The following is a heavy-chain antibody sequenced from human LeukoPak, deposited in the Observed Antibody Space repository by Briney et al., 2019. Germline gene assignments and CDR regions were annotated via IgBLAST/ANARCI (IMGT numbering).Heavy chain of an antibody. V-gene: IGHV4-39*07. D-gene: IGHD1-1*01. Sequence: SETLSLTCTVSGGSISSRNSDWGWIRQPPGRGLEWIGSVYYGGSAHYNPSLESRVSISVDTSKNHFSLKLSSVTAADTAVYYCAREEEDWNDSDFFDYWGQGILVTVSS. CDR3: AREEEDWNDSDFFDY. J-gene: IGHJ4*02. CDR1: GGSISSRNSD. CDR2: VYYGGSA.